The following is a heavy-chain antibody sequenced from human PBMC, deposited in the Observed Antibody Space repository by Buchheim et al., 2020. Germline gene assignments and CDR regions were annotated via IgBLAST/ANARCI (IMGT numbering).Heavy chain of an antibody. CDR3: ARGLVFPQGNWLGYYYGMDV. J-gene: IGHJ6*04. Sequence: EVQLVESGGGLVQPGGSLRLSCAVSGFTVSNNYMSWVRQAPGKGLEWVSVIYSGGSTYYAASVKGTFTISRDNSKNTLYLQMNGLPAADTSVYYGARGLVFPQGNWLGYYYGMDVGGK. D-gene: IGHD2-21*02. CDR1: GFTVSNNY. V-gene: IGHV3-66*01. CDR2: IYSGGST.